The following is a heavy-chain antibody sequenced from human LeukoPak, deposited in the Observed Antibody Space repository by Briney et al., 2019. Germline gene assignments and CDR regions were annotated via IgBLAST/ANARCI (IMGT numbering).Heavy chain of an antibody. D-gene: IGHD3-22*01. V-gene: IGHV4-59*01. CDR3: ARGGGSGYSPWWYFDL. CDR1: RGSISSYY. J-gene: IGHJ2*01. Sequence: PSEALSLTRTVPRGSISSYYWCSIRQPPRKGLEWIGYIYYSGSTNYNPSLKSRVTISVDPSKNQFSLKMSSVTAADTGVYYCARGGGSGYSPWWYFDLWGRGTLVTVSS. CDR2: IYYSGST.